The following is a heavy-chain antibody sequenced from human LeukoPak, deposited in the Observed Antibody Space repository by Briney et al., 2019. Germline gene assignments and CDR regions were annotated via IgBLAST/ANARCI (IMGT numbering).Heavy chain of an antibody. CDR3: ARGPLWFGELVDY. Sequence: ASVNVSCTASGYTFTGYYMHWVRQAPGQGLEWMGWINPNSGGTNYAQKFQGRVTMTRDTSISTAYMELSRLRSDDTAVYYCARGPLWFGELVDYWGQGTLVTVSS. D-gene: IGHD3-10*01. V-gene: IGHV1-2*02. CDR2: INPNSGGT. J-gene: IGHJ4*02. CDR1: GYTFTGYY.